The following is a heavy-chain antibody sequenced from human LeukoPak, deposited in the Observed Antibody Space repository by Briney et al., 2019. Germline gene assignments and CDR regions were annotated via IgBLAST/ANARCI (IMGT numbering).Heavy chain of an antibody. J-gene: IGHJ4*02. CDR1: GFTFSSYG. V-gene: IGHV3-30*18. CDR2: ISYDGSNK. Sequence: GSLRLSCAASGFTFSSYGMHWVRQAPGKGLEWVAVISYDGSNKYYADSVKGRFTISRDNSKNTLYLQMNSLRAEDTAVYYCAKDRGTMIVVDPPDCWGQGTLVTVSS. D-gene: IGHD3-22*01. CDR3: AKDRGTMIVVDPPDC.